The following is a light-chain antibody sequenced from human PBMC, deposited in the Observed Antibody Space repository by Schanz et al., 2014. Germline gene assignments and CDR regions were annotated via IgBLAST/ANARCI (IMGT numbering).Light chain of an antibody. Sequence: EIVMTQSPVTLSVSPGERATLSCRASESVSSNLAWYEQKPGQAPRLLVYGASTRATGIPARFSGSGSGTEFTLTISSLQSEDFAVYFCQQRSNWPWTFGQGTKVEI. CDR2: GAS. CDR3: QQRSNWPWT. J-gene: IGKJ1*01. V-gene: IGKV3-15*01. CDR1: ESVSSN.